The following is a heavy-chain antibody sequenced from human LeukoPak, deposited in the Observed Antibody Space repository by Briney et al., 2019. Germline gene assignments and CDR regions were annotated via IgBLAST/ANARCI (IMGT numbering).Heavy chain of an antibody. D-gene: IGHD3-10*01. Sequence: PWGSLRLSCAASGFTFSSYWMHWVRHAPGKRLVWVSRINSDGSSTSYADSVKGRFAISRDNAKNTLYLQMNSLRAEDTAVYYCARAQLWFGEGFDPWGQGTLVTVSS. CDR3: ARAQLWFGEGFDP. V-gene: IGHV3-74*01. CDR2: INSDGSST. CDR1: GFTFSSYW. J-gene: IGHJ5*02.